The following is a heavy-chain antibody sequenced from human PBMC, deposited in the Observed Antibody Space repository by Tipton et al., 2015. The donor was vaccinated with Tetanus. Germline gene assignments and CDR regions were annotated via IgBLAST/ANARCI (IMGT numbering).Heavy chain of an antibody. CDR3: AREDINIVVVPAAIPPPRAEYFQH. CDR1: GFTFSSYA. Sequence: CAASGFTFSSYAMHWVRQAPGKGLEWVAVISYDGSNKYYADSGKGRFTISRDNSKNTLYLQMNSLRAEDTAVYYCAREDINIVVVPAAIPPPRAEYFQHWGQGTLVTVSS. CDR2: ISYDGSNK. V-gene: IGHV3-30-3*01. J-gene: IGHJ1*01. D-gene: IGHD2-2*02.